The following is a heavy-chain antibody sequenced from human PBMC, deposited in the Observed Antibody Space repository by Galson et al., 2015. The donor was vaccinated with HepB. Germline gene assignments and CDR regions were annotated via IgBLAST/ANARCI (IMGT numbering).Heavy chain of an antibody. CDR2: IIPFFGTA. CDR1: GYTFTSYD. CDR3: ARDGFLYSRRLHYGMEV. J-gene: IGHJ6*02. V-gene: IGHV1-69*13. D-gene: IGHD6-13*01. Sequence: SVKVSCKASGYTFTSYDINWVRQAPGQGLEWMGGIIPFFGTANYAQKFQGGVTITADESTSTAYMELSSLRSEDTAVYYCARDGFLYSRRLHYGMEVWGQGTTVTVSS.